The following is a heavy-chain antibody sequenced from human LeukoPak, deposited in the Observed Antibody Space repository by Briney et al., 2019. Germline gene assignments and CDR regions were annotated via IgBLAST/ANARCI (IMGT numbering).Heavy chain of an antibody. J-gene: IGHJ5*02. D-gene: IGHD3-9*01. CDR1: GYTFTSYA. Sequence: ASVKVSCKASGYTFTSYAMHWVRQAPGQRLEWMGWINAGNGNTKYSQKFQGRVTIIRDTSASTAYMELSSLRSEDTAVYYCARDRHDILTGDNWFDPWGQGTLVTVSS. CDR3: ARDRHDILTGDNWFDP. V-gene: IGHV1-3*01. CDR2: INAGNGNT.